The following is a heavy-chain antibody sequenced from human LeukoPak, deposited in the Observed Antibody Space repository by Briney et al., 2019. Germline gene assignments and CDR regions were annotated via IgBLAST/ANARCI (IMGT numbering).Heavy chain of an antibody. CDR2: ISSSSYI. CDR1: GFTFSSYS. Sequence: GGSLRLSCAASGFTFSSYSMNWVRQAPWKGLEWVSSISSSSYIYYADSVKGRFTISRDNAKNSLYLQMNSLRAEDTAVYYCARGLVVATFDYWGQGTLVTVSS. V-gene: IGHV3-21*01. CDR3: ARGLVVATFDY. D-gene: IGHD5-12*01. J-gene: IGHJ4*02.